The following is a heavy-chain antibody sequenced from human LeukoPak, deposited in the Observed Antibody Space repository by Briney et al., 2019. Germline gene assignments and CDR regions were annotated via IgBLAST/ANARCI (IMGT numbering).Heavy chain of an antibody. CDR1: GGTFSSYA. D-gene: IGHD3-22*01. J-gene: IGHJ4*02. V-gene: IGHV1-69*13. CDR2: IIPIFGTA. Sequence: SVKVSCKASGGTFSSYAISWVRQAPGQGLEWMGGIIPIFGTANYAQKFQGRVTITADESTSTAYMELSSLRSEDTAVYYCARDKGDYYDSSGYTRFDYWGQGTLVTVSS. CDR3: ARDKGDYYDSSGYTRFDY.